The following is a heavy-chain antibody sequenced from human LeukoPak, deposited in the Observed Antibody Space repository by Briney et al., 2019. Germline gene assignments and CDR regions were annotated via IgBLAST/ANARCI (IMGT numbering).Heavy chain of an antibody. V-gene: IGHV6-1*01. D-gene: IGHD2-15*01. Sequence: SQTFSLTCAISGDSVSSNSADWNWIRQSPARGLEWLGRTYYRSKWYNDYAVSVKSRISINPDTSKNQFSLQLNSVTPEDTAVYYCARDKDPLDAFDVWGQGTMVTVSS. CDR2: TYYRSKWYN. CDR3: ARDKDPLDAFDV. J-gene: IGHJ3*01. CDR1: GDSVSSNSAD.